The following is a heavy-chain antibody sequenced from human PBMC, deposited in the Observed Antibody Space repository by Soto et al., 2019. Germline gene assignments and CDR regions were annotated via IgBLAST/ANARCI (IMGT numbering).Heavy chain of an antibody. J-gene: IGHJ5*02. Sequence: GGSLRPSCAASGFTFNKYAMNWVRQAPGKGLEWVSGINGRGGSTYYADSVKGRFTISRDNSKNTLYLQMNSLRAEDSAVYYCANWFDPWGQGTLVTVSS. V-gene: IGHV3-23*01. CDR1: GFTFNKYA. CDR3: ANWFDP. CDR2: INGRGGST.